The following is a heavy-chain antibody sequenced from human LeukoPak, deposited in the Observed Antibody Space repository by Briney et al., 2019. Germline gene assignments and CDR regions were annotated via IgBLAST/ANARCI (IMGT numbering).Heavy chain of an antibody. CDR2: IRGDGGDT. Sequence: GGSLRLSCAASRFSFSNSWMHWVRQTPGKGLEWVSSIRGDGGDTTYADSVKGRFTISRDSSKNTVYLQMNSLSDEDTAVYYCARSPYRGGSSWTEFDYWGQGTLVTVSS. D-gene: IGHD6-13*01. V-gene: IGHV3-74*01. J-gene: IGHJ4*02. CDR1: RFSFSNSW. CDR3: ARSPYRGGSSWTEFDY.